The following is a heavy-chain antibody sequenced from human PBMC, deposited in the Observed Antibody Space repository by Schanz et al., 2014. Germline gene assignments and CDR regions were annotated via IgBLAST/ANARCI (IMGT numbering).Heavy chain of an antibody. J-gene: IGHJ6*02. CDR2: IKRDGSEK. Sequence: DVHLLESGGGLVQPGGSLRLSCAASEFTFSSDWMSWVRQAPGKGLEWVANIKRDGSEKNYLDSVKGRFTISRDNAKNSLFLQMNSLRAEDTAVYYCLAPDYGMDVWGQGTTVTVSS. CDR1: EFTFSSDW. V-gene: IGHV3-7*02. CDR3: LAPDYGMDV.